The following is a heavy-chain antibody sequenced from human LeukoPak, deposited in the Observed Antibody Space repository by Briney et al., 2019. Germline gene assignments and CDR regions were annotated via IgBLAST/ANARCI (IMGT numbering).Heavy chain of an antibody. J-gene: IGHJ4*02. D-gene: IGHD2-21*02. CDR3: AREALYCGGDCYSKAFAY. Sequence: GGSLRPSCAASEFTFTNAWMSWVRQAPGKGLEWDGRIRSESDGGTTDYAAPVKGRFSISRDDQTNTLYLQMNSLKTEDTGVYYCAREALYCGGDCYSKAFAYWGQGTLVTVSS. CDR2: IRSESDGGTT. CDR1: EFTFTNAW. V-gene: IGHV3-15*01.